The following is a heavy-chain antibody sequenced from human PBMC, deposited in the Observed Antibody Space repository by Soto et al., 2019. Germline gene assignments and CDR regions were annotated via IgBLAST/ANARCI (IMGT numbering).Heavy chain of an antibody. V-gene: IGHV1-18*01. CDR2: ISAYSGNT. D-gene: IGHD3-22*01. CDR1: GYTFTSYG. J-gene: IGHJ4*02. Sequence: ASVKVSCKASGYTFTSYGISWVRQAPGQGLEWMGWISAYSGNTNYAQKLQGRVTMTTDTSTSTAYMELGSLRSDDTAVYYCARGRYYYDSSGYYPEFDYWGQGTLVTVSS. CDR3: ARGRYYYDSSGYYPEFDY.